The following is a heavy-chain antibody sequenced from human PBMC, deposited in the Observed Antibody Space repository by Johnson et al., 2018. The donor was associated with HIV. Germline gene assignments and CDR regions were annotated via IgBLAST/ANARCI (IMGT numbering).Heavy chain of an antibody. CDR2: IKSKTDGGTT. D-gene: IGHD3-3*01. J-gene: IGHJ3*02. Sequence: VQLVESGGGLVKPGGSLRLSCAASGFTFSNAWMSWVRQAPGKGLEWVGRIKSKTDGGTTDYAAPVTGRFTISRDDSKNTVDLQMNSLKTEDTAVYYCARAQRRWDITIFGVVDDAFDIWGQGTLVTVSS. CDR3: ARAQRRWDITIFGVVDDAFDI. CDR1: GFTFSNAW. V-gene: IGHV3-15*01.